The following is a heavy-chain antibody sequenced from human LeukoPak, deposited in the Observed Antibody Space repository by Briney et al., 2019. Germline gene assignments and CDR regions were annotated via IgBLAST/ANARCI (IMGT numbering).Heavy chain of an antibody. J-gene: IGHJ4*02. CDR2: INSSGGGT. V-gene: IGHV3-23*01. Sequence: QPGGSLRLSCAASGFTFSSYSMNWVRQAPGKGPEWVSGINSSGGGTSYADSVKGRFTISRDDSKQMLYLQMNSLRAEDTAVYHCARDYSSVYWGQGTRVTVSS. CDR1: GFTFSSYS. D-gene: IGHD6-19*01. CDR3: ARDYSSVY.